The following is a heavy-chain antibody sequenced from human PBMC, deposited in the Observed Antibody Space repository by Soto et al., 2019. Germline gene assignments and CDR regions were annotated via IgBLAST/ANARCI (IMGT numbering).Heavy chain of an antibody. V-gene: IGHV3-30*18. CDR3: AKPALVGNPD. D-gene: IGHD2-15*01. CDR2: ISYDGSNK. Sequence: QPGGSLRLSCASSGFTFSSYGMPLVRQAPGNGLDLVAVISYDGSNKYYADSVKGRFTISRDNSKNTXYLQMNSLRAEDTVVYYCAKPALVGNPDWGQGTLLTVFS. J-gene: IGHJ4*02. CDR1: GFTFSSYG.